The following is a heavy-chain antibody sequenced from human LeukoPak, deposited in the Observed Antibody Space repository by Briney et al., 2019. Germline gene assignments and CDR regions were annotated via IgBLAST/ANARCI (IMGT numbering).Heavy chain of an antibody. J-gene: IGHJ4*02. Sequence: PGGSLRLSCPASGFTFSNYGMHWVRHLPGNGLGGVSVISNDGVKTYQADSVKGRFTISRANANKMLYLQLNSLRAEDTAVYYCATEGYCYGGGGRCYPLYFFDNWGQGTLLSVSS. CDR1: GFTFSNYG. CDR2: ISNDGVKT. V-gene: IGHV3-33*05. D-gene: IGHD2-15*01. CDR3: ATEGYCYGGGGRCYPLYFFDN.